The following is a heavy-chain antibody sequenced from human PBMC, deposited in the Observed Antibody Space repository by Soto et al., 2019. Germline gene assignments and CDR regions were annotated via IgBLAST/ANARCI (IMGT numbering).Heavy chain of an antibody. J-gene: IGHJ5*02. CDR2: VSYTGST. CDR3: AREYVFYYGSGGDNWFDT. V-gene: IGHV4-59*01. Sequence: SETLSLTCTVSGGSISSYFWSWIRQPPGKGLEWIGYVSYTGSTNYNPSLKSRVTISLDTSKNQFSLKLSSVTAADTAVYYCAREYVFYYGSGGDNWFDTCGQRTPV. D-gene: IGHD3-10*01. CDR1: GGSISSYF.